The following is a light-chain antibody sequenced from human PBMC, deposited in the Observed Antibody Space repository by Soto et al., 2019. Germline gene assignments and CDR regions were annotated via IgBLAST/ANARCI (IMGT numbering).Light chain of an antibody. J-gene: IGKJ2*01. V-gene: IGKV3-15*01. CDR2: DAS. Sequence: EVVLTQSPVTLSLSPGERATLSCRASQSFRGLLAWYQQKPGQAPRLLIYDASTRATGIPPRFSGGGSGTEFTVTISSLQSEDFAIYYCQQYDIWPPYTFGQGTKVEF. CDR1: QSFRGL. CDR3: QQYDIWPPYT.